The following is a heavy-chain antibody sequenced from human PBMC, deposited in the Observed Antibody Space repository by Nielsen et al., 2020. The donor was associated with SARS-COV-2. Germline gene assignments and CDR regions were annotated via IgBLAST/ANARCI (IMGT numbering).Heavy chain of an antibody. J-gene: IGHJ6*02. Sequence: GESLKISCTASGFTLSKYEMKWVRQAPGEGLEWIAHISSSGSGMYYADSVKGRFTIARDNAKNSVYLQMNSLRDEDTAVYYCAREGDGYKAYYNGLDVCGQGTTVTVSS. D-gene: IGHD5-24*01. CDR1: GFTLSKYE. V-gene: IGHV3-48*03. CDR3: AREGDGYKAYYNGLDV. CDR2: ISSSGSGM.